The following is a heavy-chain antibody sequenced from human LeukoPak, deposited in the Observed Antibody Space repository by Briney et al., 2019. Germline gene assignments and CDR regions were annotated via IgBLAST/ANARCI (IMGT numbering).Heavy chain of an antibody. CDR3: TRRCKDAYTLYCFDY. D-gene: IGHD5-24*01. CDR2: MYYSGGT. Sequence: SETLSLTCTVSGGSINSYYWSWIRQPPGKGLEWIGHMYYSGGTNYNPSLKSRVTISVDTSKNHFSLKLSSVTAADTAVYYCTRRCKDAYTLYCFDYWGQGTLVTVSS. CDR1: GGSINSYY. J-gene: IGHJ4*02. V-gene: IGHV4-59*01.